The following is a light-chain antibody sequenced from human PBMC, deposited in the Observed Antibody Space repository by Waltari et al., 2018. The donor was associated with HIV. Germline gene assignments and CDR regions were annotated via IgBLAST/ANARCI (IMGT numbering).Light chain of an antibody. CDR3: QSSDDSRPWI. V-gene: IGLV3-25*03. Sequence: YELTQPPSMSVSPGQTAKITCSGDVLAKQYACWYQQKPGQAPVLVMSKDTERPSEIPERFSGSSSGTTVTLTISGVQAEDEADYHCQSSDDSRPWIFGGGTKMTVL. CDR2: KDT. J-gene: IGLJ2*01. CDR1: VLAKQY.